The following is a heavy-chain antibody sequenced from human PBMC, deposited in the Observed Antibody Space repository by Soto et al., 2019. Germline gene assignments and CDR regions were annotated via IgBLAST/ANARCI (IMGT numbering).Heavy chain of an antibody. CDR1: GFTLSNYG. CDR2: IWYEGTTK. V-gene: IGHV3-33*01. J-gene: IGHJ5*02. Sequence: PGGSLRLSCVASGFTLSNYGMHWVRQAPGKGLEWIALIWYEGTTKYSTDSMKGRFSISRDQSKSTLYLQVNSLRAEDTATYYCARDVGSSGPSRWLDTWGQGTLVTVSA. CDR3: ARDVGSSGPSRWLDT. D-gene: IGHD2-15*01.